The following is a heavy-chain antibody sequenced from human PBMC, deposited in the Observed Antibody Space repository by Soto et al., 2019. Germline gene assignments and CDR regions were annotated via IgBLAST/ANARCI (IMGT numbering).Heavy chain of an antibody. CDR2: TYYRSKWYN. CDR1: GDSVSSNSAA. Sequence: PSQTLSLTCATSGDSVSSNSAAWNWIRQSPSRGLEWLGRTYYRSKWYNDYAVSVKSRITINPDTSKNQFSLQLNSVTPEDTAVYYCARDLFRLVPGHNWFDPWGQGTLVTVSS. CDR3: ARDLFRLVPGHNWFDP. D-gene: IGHD2-2*01. V-gene: IGHV6-1*01. J-gene: IGHJ5*02.